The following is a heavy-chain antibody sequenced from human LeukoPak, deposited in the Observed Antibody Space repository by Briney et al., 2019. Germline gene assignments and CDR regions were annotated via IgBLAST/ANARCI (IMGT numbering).Heavy chain of an antibody. D-gene: IGHD2-2*01. J-gene: IGHJ6*03. V-gene: IGHV1-8*03. CDR3: AILSSTSYYYYYMDV. CDR1: GYTFTSYD. CDR2: MNPNSGNT. Sequence: SVKVSCKASGYTFTSYDINWVRQATGQGLEWMGWMNPNSGNTGYAQKFQGRVTITRNTSISTAYMELSGLRSEDTAVYYCAILSSTSYYYYYMDVRGKGTTVTVSS.